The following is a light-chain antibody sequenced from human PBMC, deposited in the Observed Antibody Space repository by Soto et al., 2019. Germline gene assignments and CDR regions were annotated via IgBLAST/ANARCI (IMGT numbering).Light chain of an antibody. V-gene: IGKV3-11*01. CDR3: QQRSVWPIT. CDR2: LAS. J-gene: IGKJ5*01. Sequence: EIVLTQSPATLSSFPGDRVTLSCRASQAVNTRLAWYQHKPGQAPRLLIYLASNRAAGVPARFSGSGSGTDFTLTISSLEPEDFAVYYCQQRSVWPITFGQGTRLEIK. CDR1: QAVNTR.